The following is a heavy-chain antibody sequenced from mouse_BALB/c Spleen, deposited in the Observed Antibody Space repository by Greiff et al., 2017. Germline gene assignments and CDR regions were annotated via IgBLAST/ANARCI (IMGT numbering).Heavy chain of an antibody. Sequence: LQQPGAELVKPGASVKMSCKASGYTFTSYNMHWVKQTPGQGLEWIGAIYPGNGDTSYNQKFKGKATLTADKSSSTAYMQLSSLTSEDSAVYYCARGGTFYGYYFDYWGQGTTLTVSS. D-gene: IGHD2-2*01. CDR1: GYTFTSYN. J-gene: IGHJ2*01. CDR2: IYPGNGDT. CDR3: ARGGTFYGYYFDY. V-gene: IGHV1-12*01.